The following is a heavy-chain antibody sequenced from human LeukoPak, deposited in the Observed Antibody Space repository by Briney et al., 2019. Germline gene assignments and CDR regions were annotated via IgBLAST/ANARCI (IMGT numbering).Heavy chain of an antibody. V-gene: IGHV4-39*01. CDR3: ARRDYRAWFDP. D-gene: IGHD2-21*01. CDR2: VYYTGSI. CDR1: GDSLSRYY. J-gene: IGHJ5*02. Sequence: PSETLSLTCAVSGDSLSRYYWAWVRQPPGKGLEWIGSVYYTGSIRYNTSLKSRVTISVDMSKNDLFLTLSSVTAADTAFYYCARRDYRAWFDPWGQGILVTVSP.